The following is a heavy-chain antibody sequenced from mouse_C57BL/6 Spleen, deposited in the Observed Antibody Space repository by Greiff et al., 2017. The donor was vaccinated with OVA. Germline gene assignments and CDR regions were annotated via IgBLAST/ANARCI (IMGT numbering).Heavy chain of an antibody. CDR1: GFNITDYY. J-gene: IGHJ4*01. CDR3: TTFITTVVATNYYAMDY. V-gene: IGHV14-1*01. Sequence: VQLKQSGAELVRPGASVKLSCTASGFNITDYYMHWVKQRPEQGLEWIGRIDPEDGDTEYAPKFQGKATLTADTSSNTAYLQLSSLTSVDTAVYYCTTFITTVVATNYYAMDYWGQGTSVTVSS. D-gene: IGHD1-1*01. CDR2: IDPEDGDT.